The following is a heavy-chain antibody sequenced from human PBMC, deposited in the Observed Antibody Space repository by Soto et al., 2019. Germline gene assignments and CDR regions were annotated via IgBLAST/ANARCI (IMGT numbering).Heavy chain of an antibody. CDR1: GYTFTSYA. CDR3: AGSLDFYNGSGSLYFEP. D-gene: IGHD3-22*01. V-gene: IGHV1-3*04. Sequence: ASVKVSCKASGYTFTSYAMHWVRQAPGQRLEWMGWINTANGNTKYSQRFQGRVTITRDTSASTSYMELTSLRSEDTAVYYCAGSLDFYNGSGSLYFEPWGQGPLVTV. J-gene: IGHJ4*02. CDR2: INTANGNT.